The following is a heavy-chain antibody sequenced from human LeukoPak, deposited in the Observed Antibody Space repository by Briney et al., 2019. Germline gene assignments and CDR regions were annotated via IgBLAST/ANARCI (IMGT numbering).Heavy chain of an antibody. CDR3: ARAYKDRSLAGKKEFFQH. CDR2: ISWNSGTI. V-gene: IGHV3-9*01. D-gene: IGHD6-19*01. CDR1: GFTFDNYA. J-gene: IGHJ1*01. Sequence: GRSLRLSCAAFGFTFDNYAMNWVQQVPGKGLEWISLISWNSGTIGYADSVKGRFTISRDNANNFLYLQMNSLRAEDTALYYCARAYKDRSLAGKKEFFQHWGQGTLVTVSS.